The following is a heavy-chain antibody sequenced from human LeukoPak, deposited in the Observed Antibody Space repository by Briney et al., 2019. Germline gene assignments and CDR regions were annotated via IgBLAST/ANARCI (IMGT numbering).Heavy chain of an antibody. CDR1: GFTFGSYS. Sequence: PGGSLRLSCAASGFTFGSYSMNWVRQAPGKGLEWISYISSGSRTIYYADSVEGRLTVSRDNAKNSLYLQMRSLRAEDTAVYYCARESITGHRDFDYWGQGTLVTVSS. D-gene: IGHD1-20*01. CDR3: ARESITGHRDFDY. J-gene: IGHJ4*02. CDR2: ISSGSRTI. V-gene: IGHV3-48*01.